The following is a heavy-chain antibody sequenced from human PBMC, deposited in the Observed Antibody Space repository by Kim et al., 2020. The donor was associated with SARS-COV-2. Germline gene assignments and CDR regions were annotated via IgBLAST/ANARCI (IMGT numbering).Heavy chain of an antibody. V-gene: IGHV4-39*01. CDR1: GGSISSSSYY. CDR3: ARQSVGYFDWFNRAGTLDY. D-gene: IGHD3-9*01. CDR2: IYYSGST. Sequence: SQTLSLTCTVSGGSISSSSYYWGWIRQPPGKGLEWIGSIYYSGSTYYNPSLKSRVTISVDTSKNQFSLKLSSVTAADTAVYYCARQSVGYFDWFNRAGTLDYWGQGTLVTVSS. J-gene: IGHJ4*02.